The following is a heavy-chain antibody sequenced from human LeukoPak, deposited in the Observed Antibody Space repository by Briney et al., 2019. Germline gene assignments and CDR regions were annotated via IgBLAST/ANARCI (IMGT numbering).Heavy chain of an antibody. J-gene: IGHJ4*02. D-gene: IGHD3-3*01. Sequence: GGSLRLSCAASGFTFSSYAMSWVRQAPGKGLEWVSAISGSGGSTYYADSVKGRFTISTDNSKNTLYLQMNSLRAEDTAVYYCATNYYDFWSGYKDWGQGTLVTVSS. V-gene: IGHV3-23*01. CDR1: GFTFSSYA. CDR3: ATNYYDFWSGYKD. CDR2: ISGSGGST.